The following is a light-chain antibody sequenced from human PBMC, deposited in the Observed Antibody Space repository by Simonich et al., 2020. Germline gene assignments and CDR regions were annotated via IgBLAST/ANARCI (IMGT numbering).Light chain of an antibody. CDR1: SSNIGAGYD. V-gene: IGLV1-40*01. CDR3: QSYDSSLSGSKV. Sequence: QSVLTQPPSVSGAPGQRVTISCTGRSSNIGAGYDVHWYQQLPGTAPKLLIDGNGYRPSGVPDRVSGSKSGTSASLAITGLQAEDEADYYCQSYDSSLSGSKVFGGGTKLTVL. J-gene: IGLJ3*02. CDR2: GNG.